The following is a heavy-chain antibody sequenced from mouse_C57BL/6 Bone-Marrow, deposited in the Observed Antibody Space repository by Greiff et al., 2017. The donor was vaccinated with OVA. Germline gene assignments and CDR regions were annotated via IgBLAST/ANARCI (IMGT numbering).Heavy chain of an antibody. CDR2: IYPGDGDT. V-gene: IGHV1-80*01. CDR3: ARGGLNYGFAD. Sequence: VKLMESGAELVKPGASVKISCKASGYAFSSYWMNWVKQRPGKGLEWIGQIYPGDGDTNYNGKFKGKATLTADKSSSTAYMQLSSLTSEDSAVYFCARGGLNYGFADWGQGTLVTVSA. J-gene: IGHJ3*01. D-gene: IGHD2-1*01. CDR1: GYAFSSYW.